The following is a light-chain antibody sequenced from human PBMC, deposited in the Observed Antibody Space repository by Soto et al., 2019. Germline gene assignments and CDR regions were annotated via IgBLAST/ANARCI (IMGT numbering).Light chain of an antibody. J-gene: IGLJ1*01. CDR3: SSCTSSSTLLYV. CDR2: EVN. CDR1: SSDVGYYNY. Sequence: QSALTRPASVSGSPGQSITISCTGTSSDVGYYNYVSWYRQHPGKAPRLMIYEVNNRPSGVSNRFSGSKSGNTATLTISGLQAEDEADYYCSSCTSSSTLLYVFGTGTKLTVL. V-gene: IGLV2-14*01.